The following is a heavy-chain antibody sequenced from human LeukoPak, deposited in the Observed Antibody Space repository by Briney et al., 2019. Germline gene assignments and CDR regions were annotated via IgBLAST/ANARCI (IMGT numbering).Heavy chain of an antibody. D-gene: IGHD5/OR15-5a*01. CDR2: IYGGGST. CDR3: ARGAGNTVSSRFFDY. J-gene: IGHJ4*02. CDR1: GFTVSSNY. V-gene: IGHV3-53*01. Sequence: GGSLRLSCAASGFTVSSNYMNWVRHGPGTGLEWVSVIYGGGSTYYADSAKGRFTISRDNSKSTLYLQMNSLRPEDTAVYYCARGAGNTVSSRFFDYWGRGTLVTVSS.